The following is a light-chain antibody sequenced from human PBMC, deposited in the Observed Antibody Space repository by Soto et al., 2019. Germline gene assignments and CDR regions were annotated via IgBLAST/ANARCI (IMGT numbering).Light chain of an antibody. V-gene: IGKV1-5*03. Sequence: DIQMTQSPSTLSASVGDRVTITCRASQSISSRLGWYQHKPGKAPKLLIYKASGLETGVSSRFSGSASGTEFPLPISSLQPDDFATYFCQQYDTSPPTFGQGTKVDSK. J-gene: IGKJ1*01. CDR3: QQYDTSPPT. CDR1: QSISSR. CDR2: KAS.